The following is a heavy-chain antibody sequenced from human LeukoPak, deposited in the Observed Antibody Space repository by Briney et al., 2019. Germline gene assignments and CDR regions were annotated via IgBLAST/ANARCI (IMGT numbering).Heavy chain of an antibody. J-gene: IGHJ4*02. CDR3: AKDFDY. V-gene: IGHV3-30*18. CDR2: ISYDGSNK. CDR1: GFTFSSYG. Sequence: GGSLRLSCAAPGFTFSSYGMHWVRQAPGKGLEWVAVISYDGSNKYYADSVKGRFTISRDNSKNTLYLQMNSLRAEDTAVYYCAKDFDYWGQGTLVTVSS.